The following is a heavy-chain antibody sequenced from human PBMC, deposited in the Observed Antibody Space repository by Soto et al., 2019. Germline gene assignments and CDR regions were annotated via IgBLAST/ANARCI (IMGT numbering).Heavy chain of an antibody. J-gene: IGHJ4*02. CDR3: AKDRGFIDPFDY. V-gene: IGHV3-23*01. CDR1: GFAFSSYA. CDR2: ISGSTSGT. D-gene: IGHD3-16*02. Sequence: EVQLLESGGGLVQPGGSLRLSCAASGFAFSSYAMSWVRQAPGKGLEWVSSISGSTSGTYYADAVKGRFIISRDNSNNTLYLQVNSLRAEDTAVYDCAKDRGFIDPFDYWGQGALVTVSS.